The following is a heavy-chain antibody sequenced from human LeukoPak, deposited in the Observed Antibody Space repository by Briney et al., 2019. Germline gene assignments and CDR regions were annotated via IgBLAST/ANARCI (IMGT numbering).Heavy chain of an antibody. CDR3: ARGRGGATTGLAH. CDR1: GYTFSGYF. Sequence: SVKVSCMASGYTFSGYFIHWVRPAPGQDLASMGWINSTSGARNYAPKFQGRVTFSRDNSISLAYMELSRLRSEDTAIYYCARGRGGATTGLAHWGQGTLVTVSS. V-gene: IGHV1-2*02. J-gene: IGHJ5*02. CDR2: INSTSGAR. D-gene: IGHD1-26*01.